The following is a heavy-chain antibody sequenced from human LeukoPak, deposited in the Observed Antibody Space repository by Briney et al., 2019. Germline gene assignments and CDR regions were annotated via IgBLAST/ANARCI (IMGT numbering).Heavy chain of an antibody. CDR3: AREWVYDFG. Sequence: GGSLRLSCEASGFTVSSIYMSWVRQAPGKGLEWVSGIYSGGSTYYADSVKGRFTISRDNSKNTVYFQMNSLRAEDTAVYYCAREWVYDFGWGQGTLVTVSS. CDR1: GFTVSSIY. D-gene: IGHD3-3*01. V-gene: IGHV3-66*02. J-gene: IGHJ4*02. CDR2: IYSGGST.